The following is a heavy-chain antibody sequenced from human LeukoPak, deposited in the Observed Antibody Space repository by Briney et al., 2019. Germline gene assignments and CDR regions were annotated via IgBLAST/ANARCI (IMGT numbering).Heavy chain of an antibody. D-gene: IGHD3-3*01. Sequence: GGSLRLSCAASGFTFSSYAMSWVRQAPGKGLEWVAVISYDGSNKYYADSVKGRFTISRDNSKNTLYLQMNSLRAEDTAVYYCARVGYDFWSGYDNWFDPWGQGTLVTVSS. CDR3: ARVGYDFWSGYDNWFDP. V-gene: IGHV3-30-3*01. CDR1: GFTFSSYA. CDR2: ISYDGSNK. J-gene: IGHJ5*02.